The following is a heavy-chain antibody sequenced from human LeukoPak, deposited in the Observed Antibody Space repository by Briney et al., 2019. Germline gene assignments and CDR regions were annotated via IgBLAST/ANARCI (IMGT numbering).Heavy chain of an antibody. CDR3: AKDSFSGRYSHYFDY. CDR1: GFTFSSYS. J-gene: IGHJ4*02. CDR2: ISSSSSYI. V-gene: IGHV3-21*04. Sequence: GGSLRLSCAASGFTFSSYSMNWVRQAPGKGLEWVSSISSSSSYIYYADSVKGRFTISRDNSKNSLYLQMNSLRAEDTALYYCAKDSFSGRYSHYFDYWGQGTLVTVSS. D-gene: IGHD1-26*01.